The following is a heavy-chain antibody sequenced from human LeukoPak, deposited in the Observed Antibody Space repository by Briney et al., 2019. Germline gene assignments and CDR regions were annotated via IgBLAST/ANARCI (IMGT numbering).Heavy chain of an antibody. CDR1: GFTFSSYA. Sequence: PGGSLRLSCAASGFTFSSYAMSWVRQAPGKWLEWVSAISGSGGSTYYADSVKGRFTISRDNSKNTLYLQMNGLRAEDTAVYYCAKDALRGPVGAHPNWNYWGQGTLVTVSS. J-gene: IGHJ4*02. CDR2: ISGSGGST. D-gene: IGHD1-26*01. CDR3: AKDALRGPVGAHPNWNY. V-gene: IGHV3-23*01.